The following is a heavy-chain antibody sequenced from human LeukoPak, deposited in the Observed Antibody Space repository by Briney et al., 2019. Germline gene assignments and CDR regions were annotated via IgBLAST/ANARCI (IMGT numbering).Heavy chain of an antibody. D-gene: IGHD3-22*01. V-gene: IGHV3-53*01. CDR2: IYSGGST. Sequence: GGSLRLTCAASGFTVSNNYMSWIRQAPGKGLEWVSLIYSGGSTYYADSVKGRFTISRDNSKNTLYLQMNSLRADDTAVYYCASYSSLDYWGQGTLVTVSS. CDR3: ASYSSLDY. J-gene: IGHJ4*02. CDR1: GFTVSNNY.